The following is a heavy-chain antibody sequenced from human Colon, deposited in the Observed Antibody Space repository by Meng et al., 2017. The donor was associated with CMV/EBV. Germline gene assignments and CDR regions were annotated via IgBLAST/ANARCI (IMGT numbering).Heavy chain of an antibody. CDR3: VRGRVVGGG. D-gene: IGHD2-21*01. Sequence: KVSCKTYGYSFTMYDIYWVRQASGQGLEWMGWMNPDSGHTAYAQKFQGRITMTRDTSVTTAYLEITSLRSDDTAVYYCVRGRVVGGGWGQGTLVTVSS. CDR2: MNPDSGHT. V-gene: IGHV1-8*01. J-gene: IGHJ4*02. CDR1: GYSFTMYD.